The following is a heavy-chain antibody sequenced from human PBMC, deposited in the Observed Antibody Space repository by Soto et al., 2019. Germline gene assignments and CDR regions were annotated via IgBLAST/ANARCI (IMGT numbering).Heavy chain of an antibody. D-gene: IGHD3-22*01. V-gene: IGHV4-30-4*02. CDR3: ARGVIGTMIVVVIPHWFGP. Sequence: PSDTLSLTCTVSGGSISSGDYYWSWIRQPPGKGLEWIGYIYYSGSTYYNPSLKSRVTISVDTSKNQFSLKLSSVTAADTAVYYCARGVIGTMIVVVIPHWFGPWGQGTLVTVSS. J-gene: IGHJ5*02. CDR1: GGSISSGDYY. CDR2: IYYSGST.